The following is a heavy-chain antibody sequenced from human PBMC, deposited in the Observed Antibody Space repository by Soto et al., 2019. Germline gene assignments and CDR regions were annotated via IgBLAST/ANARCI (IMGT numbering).Heavy chain of an antibody. D-gene: IGHD5-18*01. CDR3: ARDPGYSYGFYYYYYGMDV. CDR1: GFTFSSYG. V-gene: IGHV3-33*01. J-gene: IGHJ6*02. CDR2: IWYDGSNK. Sequence: GGSLRLSCAASGFTFSSYGMHWVRQAPGKGLEWVAVIWYDGSNKYYAGSVKGRFTISRDNSKNTLYLQMNSLRAEDTAVYYCARDPGYSYGFYYYYYGMDVWGQGTTVTVSS.